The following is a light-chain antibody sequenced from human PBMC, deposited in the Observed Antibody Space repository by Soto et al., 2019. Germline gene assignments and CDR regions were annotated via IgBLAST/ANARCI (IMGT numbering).Light chain of an antibody. CDR1: NIGSKS. V-gene: IGLV3-21*04. J-gene: IGLJ1*01. CDR2: YDS. Sequence: SYELTQPPSVSVAPGKTARITCGGNNIGSKSVHWYQQKPGQAPVLVIYYDSDRPSGIPERFSGSNSGNTATLTISRGEAGDEADYYCQVWDSSSDHLYVFGTGTQLTVL. CDR3: QVWDSSSDHLYV.